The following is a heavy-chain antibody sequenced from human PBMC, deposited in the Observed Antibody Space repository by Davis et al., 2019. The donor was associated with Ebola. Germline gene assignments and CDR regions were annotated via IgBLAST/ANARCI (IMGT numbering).Heavy chain of an antibody. CDR3: ARVDNYYYGMDV. CDR1: GFTFSSYW. CDR2: IKQDGSEK. V-gene: IGHV3-7*01. J-gene: IGHJ6*02. Sequence: GESLKISCAASGFTFSSYWMSWVRQAPGKGLEWVANIKQDGSEKYYVDSVKGRFTISRDNAKNTLYLQMNSLRAEDTAVYYCARVDNYYYGMDVWGQGTTVTVSS.